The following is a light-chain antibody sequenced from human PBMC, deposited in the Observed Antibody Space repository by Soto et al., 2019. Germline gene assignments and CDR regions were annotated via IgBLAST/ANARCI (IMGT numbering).Light chain of an antibody. CDR2: QTS. Sequence: DVQMTQSPSTLSASVGDRVTITCRASQSVSDWLAWYQQKPGKAPKLLISQTSSLESGIPSRFGGSGSGTDFTLTISSLQPDDFATYYCQQYDSFPRTFGQGTKAEIK. CDR3: QQYDSFPRT. CDR1: QSVSDW. V-gene: IGKV1-5*03. J-gene: IGKJ1*01.